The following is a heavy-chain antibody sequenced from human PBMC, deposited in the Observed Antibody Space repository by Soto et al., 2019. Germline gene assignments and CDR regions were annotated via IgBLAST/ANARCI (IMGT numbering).Heavy chain of an antibody. CDR1: GYTFISYY. J-gene: IGHJ4*02. CDR2: INPSGGNT. D-gene: IGHD4-17*01. V-gene: IGHV1-46*01. CDR3: ARLAAVTPPYYFDY. Sequence: ASVKVSCKASGYTFISYYIHWVRQAPGQGLEWMGVINPSGGNTVYAQKFQGRVTMTRDTSTSTVYMELSSLRFEDTAVYYCARLAAVTPPYYFDYWGQGTQVTVSS.